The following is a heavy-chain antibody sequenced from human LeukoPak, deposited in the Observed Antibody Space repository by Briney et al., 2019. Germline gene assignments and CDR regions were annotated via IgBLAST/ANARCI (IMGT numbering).Heavy chain of an antibody. CDR2: INPSGGST. J-gene: IGHJ4*02. Sequence: ASVKVSCKASGYTFTSYYIHWVRQAPGQGLEWMGIINPSGGSTSYAQKFQGRVTMTTDTSTSTAYMELRSLRSDDTAVYYCARVLTYHYGSGTYYNVPCDYWGQGTLVTVSS. D-gene: IGHD3-10*01. V-gene: IGHV1-46*01. CDR1: GYTFTSYY. CDR3: ARVLTYHYGSGTYYNVPCDY.